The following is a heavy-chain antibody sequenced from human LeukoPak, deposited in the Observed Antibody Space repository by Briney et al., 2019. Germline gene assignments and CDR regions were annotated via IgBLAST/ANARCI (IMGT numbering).Heavy chain of an antibody. CDR1: GGSISNSYY. CDR3: ARLRYNWILPGPDALDI. D-gene: IGHD1-1*01. J-gene: IGHJ3*02. CDR2: IYYSGST. Sequence: PSETLSLTCTVSGGSISNSYYWGWIRQPPGKGLEWIGSIYYSGSTYYNPSLKSRVTISVDTSKNQFSLKLSSVTAADTAVYYCARLRYNWILPGPDALDIWGQGTMVTVSS. V-gene: IGHV4-39*01.